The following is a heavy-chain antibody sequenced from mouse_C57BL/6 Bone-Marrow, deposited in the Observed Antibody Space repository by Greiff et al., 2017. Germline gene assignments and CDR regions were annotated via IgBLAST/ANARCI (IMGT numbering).Heavy chain of an antibody. V-gene: IGHV1-22*01. D-gene: IGHD2-3*01. Sequence: EVQLQQSGPELVKPGASVKMSCKASGYTFTDYNMHWVKQSHGKSLEWIGYINPNNGGTSYNQKFKGKATLTVNKSSSTAYMELRSLTSEDSAVYYCARCLYDGYYGDYWGQGTTLTVSS. J-gene: IGHJ2*01. CDR2: INPNNGGT. CDR1: GYTFTDYN. CDR3: ARCLYDGYYGDY.